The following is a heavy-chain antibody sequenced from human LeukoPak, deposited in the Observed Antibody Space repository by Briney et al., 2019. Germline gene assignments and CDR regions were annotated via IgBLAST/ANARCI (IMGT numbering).Heavy chain of an antibody. D-gene: IGHD2-2*01. V-gene: IGHV1-2*02. CDR2: INPNTGDT. Sequence: ASLKISCKASGYTFTDDFMHWGRQAPGQGLEWMWWINPNTGDTNYAQKFQGRVTMTRDTSITTAYMDLSSLRSDDTAVYYCARGGSPIFYYYIDVWGKGTTVTISS. J-gene: IGHJ6*03. CDR1: GYTFTDDF. CDR3: ARGGSPIFYYYIDV.